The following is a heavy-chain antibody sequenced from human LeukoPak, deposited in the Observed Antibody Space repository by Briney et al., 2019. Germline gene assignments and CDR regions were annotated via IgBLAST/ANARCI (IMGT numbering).Heavy chain of an antibody. Sequence: PGGSLRLSCAASGVTFSNSGMHWDRQAPGKGLEWVAYIGHNGSNKFYAESVKGRFTISGDNSKNTLYLQMNSLRAEDTAVYYCAKDYYLGAYCGGDCYSFWGQGTLVTVSS. D-gene: IGHD2-21*01. J-gene: IGHJ4*02. V-gene: IGHV3-30*02. CDR3: AKDYYLGAYCGGDCYSF. CDR1: GVTFSNSG. CDR2: IGHNGSNK.